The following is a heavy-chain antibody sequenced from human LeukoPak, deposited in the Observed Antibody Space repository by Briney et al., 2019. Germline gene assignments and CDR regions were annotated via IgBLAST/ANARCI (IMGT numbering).Heavy chain of an antibody. Sequence: PSETLSLTCAVYGGSFSGYYWSWIRQPPGKGLEWIGEINHSGSTNYNPSLKSRVTISVDTSKNQFFLNLSSVTAADTAVYYCARGRPVFDYWGQGTLVTVSS. CDR1: GGSFSGYY. CDR2: INHSGST. CDR3: ARGRPVFDY. V-gene: IGHV4-34*01. J-gene: IGHJ4*02.